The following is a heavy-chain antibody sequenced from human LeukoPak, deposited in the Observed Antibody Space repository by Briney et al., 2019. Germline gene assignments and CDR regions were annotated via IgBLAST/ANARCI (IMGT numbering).Heavy chain of an antibody. J-gene: IGHJ5*02. Sequence: SETLSLTCTVSGGSISSSSYYWGWIRQPPGKGLEWIGSIYYSGSTYYNPSLKSRVTISVDTSKNQFSLKLSSVTAADTAVYCCARQRYCSSTSCSYGDWFDPWGQGTLVTVSS. CDR3: ARQRYCSSTSCSYGDWFDP. CDR1: GGSISSSSYY. V-gene: IGHV4-39*01. D-gene: IGHD2-2*01. CDR2: IYYSGST.